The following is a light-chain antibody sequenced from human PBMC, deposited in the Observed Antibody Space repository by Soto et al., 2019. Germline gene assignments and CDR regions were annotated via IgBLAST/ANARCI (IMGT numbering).Light chain of an antibody. CDR2: GAF. Sequence: EIVLTQSPGALSLSPGEGATLSCRASQRISNNWLAWYQQKPGQAPRLLIYGAFNMAAGIPDRFSGSGSGTDFTLTISGLEADDFAVYYCHQYGTTPRSFGQGTMVEVK. J-gene: IGKJ2*03. V-gene: IGKV3-20*01. CDR3: HQYGTTPRS. CDR1: QRISNNW.